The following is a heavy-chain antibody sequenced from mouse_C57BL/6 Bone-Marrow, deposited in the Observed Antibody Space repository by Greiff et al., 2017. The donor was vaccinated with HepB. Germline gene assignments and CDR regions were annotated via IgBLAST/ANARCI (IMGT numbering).Heavy chain of an antibody. V-gene: IGHV1-4*01. J-gene: IGHJ2*01. CDR3: AREETGTDFDY. CDR2: INPSSGYT. Sequence: VQLQQSGAELARPGASVKMSCKASGYTFTSYTMHWVNQRPGQGLEWIGYINPSSGYTKYNQKFKDKATLTADKSSSTAYMQLSSLTSEDSAVYYCAREETGTDFDYWGQGTTLTVSS. D-gene: IGHD4-1*01. CDR1: GYTFTSYT.